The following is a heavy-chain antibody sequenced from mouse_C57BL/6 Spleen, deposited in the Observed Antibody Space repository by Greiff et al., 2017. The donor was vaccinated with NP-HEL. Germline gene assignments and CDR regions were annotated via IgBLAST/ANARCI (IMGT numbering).Heavy chain of an antibody. CDR3: TRTGGDLYFDY. J-gene: IGHJ2*01. CDR1: GYTFTDYE. V-gene: IGHV1-15*01. Sequence: VQLQQSGAELVRPGASVTLSCKASGYTFTDYEMHWVKQTPVHGLEWIGAIDPETGGTAYNQKFKGKAILTADKSSSTAYMELRSLTSEDSAVYYCTRTGGDLYFDYWGQGTTLTVSS. CDR2: IDPETGGT. D-gene: IGHD3-3*01.